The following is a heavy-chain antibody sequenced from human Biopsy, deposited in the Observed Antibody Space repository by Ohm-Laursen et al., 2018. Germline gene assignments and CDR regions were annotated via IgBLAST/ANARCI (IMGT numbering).Heavy chain of an antibody. CDR2: IYHIGST. Sequence: GTLSLTCSVSGYSISTAYYWAWIRQPPGKGLEWIASIYHIGSTNYNPSLKSRVSISVDTSKNQFSLTLASVTAADTAVYFCARHVVLTKPRRAFDIWGQGTVVTVSS. V-gene: IGHV4-38-2*02. J-gene: IGHJ3*02. CDR3: ARHVVLTKPRRAFDI. CDR1: GYSISTAYY. D-gene: IGHD2-21*02.